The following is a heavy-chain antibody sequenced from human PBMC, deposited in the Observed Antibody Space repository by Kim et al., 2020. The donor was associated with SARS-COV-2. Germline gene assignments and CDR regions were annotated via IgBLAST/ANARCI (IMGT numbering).Heavy chain of an antibody. V-gene: IGHV4-59*08. Sequence: SETLSLTCTVSGGSISSYYWSWIRQPPGKGLEWIGYIYYSGRTNYNPSLKSRVTISVDTSKNQFSLKLSSVTAADTAVYYCARLSSSWYFGIAVAGAFDYWGQGTLVTVSS. CDR3: ARLSSSWYFGIAVAGAFDY. CDR2: IYYSGRT. J-gene: IGHJ4*02. D-gene: IGHD6-13*01. CDR1: GGSISSYY.